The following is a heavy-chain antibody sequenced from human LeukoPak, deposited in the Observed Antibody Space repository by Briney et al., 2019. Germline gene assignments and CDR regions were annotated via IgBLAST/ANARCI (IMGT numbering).Heavy chain of an antibody. CDR3: AKVGSSGWYAPADFDY. V-gene: IGHV3-23*01. CDR1: GFTFSSYA. J-gene: IGHJ4*02. Sequence: GGSLRLSCAASGFTFSSYALSWGRQGPGKGLEWVSAISGSGGSTYYADSVKGRFTISRDNSKNTLYLQMNSLRAEDTAVYYCAKVGSSGWYAPADFDYWGQGTLVTVSS. D-gene: IGHD6-19*01. CDR2: ISGSGGST.